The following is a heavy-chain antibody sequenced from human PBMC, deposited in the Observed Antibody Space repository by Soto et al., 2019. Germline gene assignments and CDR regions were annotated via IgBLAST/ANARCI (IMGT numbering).Heavy chain of an antibody. V-gene: IGHV3-23*01. CDR3: AKDNGCNSLFYYYYGMDV. D-gene: IGHD4-4*01. J-gene: IGHJ6*02. CDR1: GFTFSSYA. CDR2: ISGSGGST. Sequence: GSLRLSCAASGFTFSSYAMSWVRQAPGKGLEWVSAISGSGGSTYYADSVKGRFTISRDNSKNTLYLQMNSLRAEDTAVYYCAKDNGCNSLFYYYYGMDVWGQGTTVTVSS.